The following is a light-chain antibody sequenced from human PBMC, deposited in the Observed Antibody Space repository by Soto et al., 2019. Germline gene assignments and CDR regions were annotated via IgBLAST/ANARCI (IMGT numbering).Light chain of an antibody. CDR1: SSNVGSNY. Sequence: QSVLTQPPSASGTPGQTVTIACSGSSSNVGSNYVYWYQQLPGTAPRLLIYNSNKRPSGVPDRFSGSRSGTSASLAISGLRSGDWSGYYCAAWDDSLRGVVFGGGTKVTVL. CDR3: AAWDDSLRGVV. V-gene: IGLV1-47*02. CDR2: NSN. J-gene: IGLJ2*01.